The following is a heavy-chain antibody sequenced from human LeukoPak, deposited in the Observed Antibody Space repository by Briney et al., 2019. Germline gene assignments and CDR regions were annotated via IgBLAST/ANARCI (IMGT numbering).Heavy chain of an antibody. CDR3: AGSYHYYMDV. J-gene: IGHJ6*03. CDR1: GGSISNYY. CDR2: ISYIGST. V-gene: IGHV4-59*01. Sequence: PSETLSLTCTVSGGSISNYYWSWIRQPPGKGLEWIGNISYIGSTKYNPSLKSRVTISEDTSKKQFSLKLSSVTAADTAVYYCAGSYHYYMDVWGKGTTVTVSS.